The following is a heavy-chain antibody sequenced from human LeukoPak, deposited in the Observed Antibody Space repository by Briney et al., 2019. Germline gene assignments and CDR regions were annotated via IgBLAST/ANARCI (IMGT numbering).Heavy chain of an antibody. CDR1: GFTFDDYG. CDR2: INWNGGNT. Sequence: GGSLRLSCAASGFTFDDYGMSWVRQAPGKGLEWVSGINWNGGNTGYADSVKGRFTIFRDNTENSLYLQMNSLRAEDTALYYCARARYDSTGHLDYWGQGTLVTVSS. D-gene: IGHD3-22*01. CDR3: ARARYDSTGHLDY. V-gene: IGHV3-20*04. J-gene: IGHJ4*02.